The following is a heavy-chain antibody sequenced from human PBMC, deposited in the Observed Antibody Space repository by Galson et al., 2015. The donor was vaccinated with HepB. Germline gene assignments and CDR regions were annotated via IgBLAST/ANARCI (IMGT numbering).Heavy chain of an antibody. CDR2: ICNTGACT. CDR3: AKLVDSSSQE. D-gene: IGHD6-13*01. V-gene: IGHV3-23*01. CDR1: GFTFSTHA. Sequence: SLRLSCAASGFTFSTHAMVWVRQAPGKGLEWVSAICNTGACTYYADSVKGRFTISRDNSKNTLYLQMNSLRAEDTAIYYCAKLVDSSSQEWGQGTLVTVSS. J-gene: IGHJ4*02.